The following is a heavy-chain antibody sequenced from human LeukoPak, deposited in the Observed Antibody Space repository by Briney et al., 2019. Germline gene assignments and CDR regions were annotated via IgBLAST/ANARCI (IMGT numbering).Heavy chain of an antibody. D-gene: IGHD3-9*01. CDR2: ISGSSVKT. CDR3: TREEAYFDSLLAYYFDY. V-gene: IGHV3-23*01. CDR1: GFIFSNYV. J-gene: IGHJ4*02. Sequence: PGGSLRLSCAASGFIFSNYVMSGVRQAPGKGPEWVAAISGSSVKTYYADSVKGRFTISRDDPKNTLYLQMNSLRAEDTAIYYCTREEAYFDSLLAYYFDYWGQGTLVTVSS.